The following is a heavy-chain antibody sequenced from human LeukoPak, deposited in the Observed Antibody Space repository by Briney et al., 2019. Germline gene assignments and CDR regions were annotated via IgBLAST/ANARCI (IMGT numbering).Heavy chain of an antibody. J-gene: IGHJ6*03. D-gene: IGHD3-10*01. CDR1: GYTFTSYG. V-gene: IGHV1-18*01. CDR2: ISAYNGNT. CDR3: ARNNTMVRGVNYYPYYHMDV. Sequence: ASVKVSCKASGYTFTSYGISWVRQAPGQGLEWMGWISAYNGNTNYAQKLQGRVTMTTDTSTSTAYMELRSLRSDHTAVYYCARNNTMVRGVNYYPYYHMDVWGKGTTVTVSS.